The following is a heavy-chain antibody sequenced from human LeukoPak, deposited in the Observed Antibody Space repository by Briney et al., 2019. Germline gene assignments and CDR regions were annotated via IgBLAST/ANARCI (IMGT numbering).Heavy chain of an antibody. CDR1: GGSISSSSYY. D-gene: IGHD3-22*01. V-gene: IGHV4-39*01. J-gene: IGHJ3*02. CDR2: IYYSGST. CDR3: ARPTGTYYYDSSGYYYPGAFDI. Sequence: SETLSLTCTVSGGSISSSSYYWGWIRQPPGKGLEWIGSIYYSGSTYYNPSLKSRVTISVDTSKNQFSLKLSSVTAADTAVYYCARPTGTYYYDSSGYYYPGAFDIWGQGTMVTVSS.